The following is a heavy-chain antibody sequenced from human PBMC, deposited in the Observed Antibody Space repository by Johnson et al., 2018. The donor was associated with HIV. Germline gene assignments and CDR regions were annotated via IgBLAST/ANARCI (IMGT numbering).Heavy chain of an antibody. D-gene: IGHD3-22*01. V-gene: IGHV3-66*03. CDR2: LYSDGRT. J-gene: IGHJ3*02. CDR3: ARDRAIVVAYDAFDI. CDR1: GFTVSSTY. Sequence: VQLVESGGDLIQPGGSLRLSCAASGFTVSSTYMSWVRQAPGKGLEWLSVLYSDGRTYYADSVKGRFTISRDGSKNTLYLQMNSLRPEDTAVYYCARDRAIVVAYDAFDIWGQGTMVTVSS.